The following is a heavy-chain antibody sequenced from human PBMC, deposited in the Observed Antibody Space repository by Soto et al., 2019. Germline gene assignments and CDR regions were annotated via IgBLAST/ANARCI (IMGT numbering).Heavy chain of an antibody. D-gene: IGHD2-2*01. CDR1: GFTFSSYS. CDR3: ARDFEVVVVPAAIPGGFDY. Sequence: GGSLRLSCAASGFTFSSYSMNWVRQAPGKGLEWVSYISSSSSTIYYADSVKGRFTISRDNAKNSLYLQMNSLRAEDTAVYYCARDFEVVVVPAAIPGGFDYWGQGTLVTVSS. J-gene: IGHJ4*02. V-gene: IGHV3-48*01. CDR2: ISSSSSTI.